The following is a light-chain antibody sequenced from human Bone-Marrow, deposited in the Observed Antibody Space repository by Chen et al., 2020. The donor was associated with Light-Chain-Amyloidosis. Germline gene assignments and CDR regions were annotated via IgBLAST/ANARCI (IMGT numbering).Light chain of an antibody. CDR2: DSN. CDR3: GAWDIGRSGRV. CDR1: SSNIGKNY. V-gene: IGLV1-51*01. J-gene: IGLJ3*02. Sequence: QSALTQPPSLSAAPGPNVTISCSRSSSNIGKNYVSWYQQLPGTAPKLLIYDSNKRPSGIPDRISGTQSRTSAALGITGIQNGDEADDYCGAWDIGRSGRVFGGGTRLNVL.